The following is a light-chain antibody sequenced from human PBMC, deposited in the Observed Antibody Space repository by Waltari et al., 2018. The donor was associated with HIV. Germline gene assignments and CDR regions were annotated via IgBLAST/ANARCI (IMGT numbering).Light chain of an antibody. CDR1: SSNIGSNY. Sequence: QSVLTQPPSASGTPGQRVTVSCSGSSSNIGSNYVYWYQQLPGPAPKLLISRNNRRPSGVPDRFSGSKSGTSASLAISGLRSEDEADYYCAAWDDSLSGRVFGGGTKLTVL. J-gene: IGLJ3*02. CDR2: RNN. V-gene: IGLV1-47*01. CDR3: AAWDDSLSGRV.